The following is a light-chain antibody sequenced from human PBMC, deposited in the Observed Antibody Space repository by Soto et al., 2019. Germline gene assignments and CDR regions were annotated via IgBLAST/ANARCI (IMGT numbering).Light chain of an antibody. V-gene: IGKV3-15*01. J-gene: IGKJ1*01. Sequence: MVTQSAATLSVSTGEKPTLSCRASQSVSRKLAWYQQTRGQAPRLLIYGASTRATGVPARFSGSGSGTEFTLTISNLQSEDFAVYHCQQYDKLPRTFGQGTKVDIK. CDR3: QQYDKLPRT. CDR1: QSVSRK. CDR2: GAS.